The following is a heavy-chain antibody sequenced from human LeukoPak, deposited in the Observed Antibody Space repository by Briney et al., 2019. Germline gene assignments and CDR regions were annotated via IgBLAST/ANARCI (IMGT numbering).Heavy chain of an antibody. D-gene: IGHD5-12*01. J-gene: IGHJ4*02. CDR2: IYYSGST. V-gene: IGHV4-59*08. CDR3: ARLHSGYDSFDY. Sequence: SETLSLTCTVSGGSISNYYWTWIRQPPGKGLEWVGYIYYSGSTNYNPSLKSRVTISVDTSKSQFSLKPNSVTAADTAVYYCARLHSGYDSFDYWGQGTLVTVSS. CDR1: GGSISNYY.